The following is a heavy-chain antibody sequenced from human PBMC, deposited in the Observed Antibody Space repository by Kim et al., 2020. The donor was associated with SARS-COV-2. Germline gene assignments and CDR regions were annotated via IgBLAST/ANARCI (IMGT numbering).Heavy chain of an antibody. J-gene: IGHJ4*02. D-gene: IGHD3-3*01. V-gene: IGHV1-3*01. Sequence: RNCQGRVTITSDTSASTAYMELSSLGSEDTAVYYCARDLLRNNYNYAFDYWGQGTLVTVSS. CDR3: ARDLLRNNYNYAFDY.